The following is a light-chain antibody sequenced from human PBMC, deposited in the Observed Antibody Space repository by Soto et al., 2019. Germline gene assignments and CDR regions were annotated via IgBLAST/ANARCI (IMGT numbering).Light chain of an antibody. CDR3: RSFAGSPGV. V-gene: IGLV2-23*02. CDR2: EVN. CDR1: SSDIGSYDL. Sequence: QSALTQPASVSGSPGQSITISCTGTSSDIGSYDLVSWYRQHPGKAPKLIIYEVNKRPSGVSHRFSASQSGNTASLTISGLQAEDEADYYCRSFAGSPGVFGGGTKVPVL. J-gene: IGLJ3*02.